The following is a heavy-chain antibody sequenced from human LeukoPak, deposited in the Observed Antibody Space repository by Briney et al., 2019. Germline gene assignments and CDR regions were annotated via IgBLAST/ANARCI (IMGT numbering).Heavy chain of an antibody. CDR2: ISSSGSTI. Sequence: SGGSLRLSCAASGFTFSSYEMNWVRQAPGKGLEWVSYISSSGSTIYYADSVKGRFTISRDNAKNSLYLQMNSLRAEDTAVYYCARGEAFHGYSNYWGQGTLVTVSS. V-gene: IGHV3-48*03. J-gene: IGHJ4*02. CDR1: GFTFSSYE. CDR3: ARGEAFHGYSNY. D-gene: IGHD5-24*01.